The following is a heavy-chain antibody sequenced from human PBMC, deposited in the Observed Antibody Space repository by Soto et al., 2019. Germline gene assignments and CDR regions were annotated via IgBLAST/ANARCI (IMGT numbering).Heavy chain of an antibody. J-gene: IGHJ4*02. CDR1: GYTFTSYG. V-gene: IGHV1-18*01. D-gene: IGHD1-26*01. Sequence: ASVKVSCKASGYTFTSYGISWVRQAPGQGLEWMGWISAYNGNTNYAQKLQGRVTMTTDTSTSTAYMELRSLRSDDTAVYYCARVSSRAFGLVRATNWGQGTLVTVSS. CDR2: ISAYNGNT. CDR3: ARVSSRAFGLVRATN.